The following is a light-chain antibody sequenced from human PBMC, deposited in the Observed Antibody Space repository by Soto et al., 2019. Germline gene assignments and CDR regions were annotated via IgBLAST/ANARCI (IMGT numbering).Light chain of an antibody. CDR3: QQFGSWT. J-gene: IGKJ1*01. CDR1: QSVSSSY. CDR2: GAS. V-gene: IGKV3-20*01. Sequence: EIVLTQSPGTLSLSPGERATLSCRASQSVSSSYLAWYQQKPGQAPRLLIYGASSRATGIPDRFSGSGSVTDFTLTIRRLEPEDFAVYYCQQFGSWTFGQGTKVEIK.